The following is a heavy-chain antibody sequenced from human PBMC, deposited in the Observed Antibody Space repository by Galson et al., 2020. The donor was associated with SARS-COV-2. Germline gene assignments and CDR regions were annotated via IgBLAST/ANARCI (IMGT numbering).Heavy chain of an antibody. D-gene: IGHD2-21*02. CDR2: ISAYNGNT. CDR3: ARDEAYCCGDCYEDRVEAYYYYGMDV. J-gene: IGHJ6*02. V-gene: IGHV1-18*04. Sequence: ASVKVSCKASGYTFTSYGISWVRQAPGQGLEWMGWISAYNGNTNYAQKLQGRVTMTTDTSTSTAYMELRSLRSDETAVYYCARDEAYCCGDCYEDRVEAYYYYGMDVWGQGTTVTVSS. CDR1: GYTFTSYG.